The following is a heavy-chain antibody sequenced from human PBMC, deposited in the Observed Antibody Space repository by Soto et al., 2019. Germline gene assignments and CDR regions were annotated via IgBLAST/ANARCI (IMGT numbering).Heavy chain of an antibody. Sequence: QVHLVQSGAEVKKPGAPVKVSCKGSGYGFTTYGITWVRQAPGQGLEWMAWISAHNGNTNYAQKVQGRFTVTRDTSTSTAYMELRSLRYDDTAVYYCARGRDGDYWGQGALVTVSS. CDR1: GYGFTTYG. V-gene: IGHV1-18*01. CDR3: ARGRDGDY. J-gene: IGHJ4*02. D-gene: IGHD6-6*01. CDR2: ISAHNGNT.